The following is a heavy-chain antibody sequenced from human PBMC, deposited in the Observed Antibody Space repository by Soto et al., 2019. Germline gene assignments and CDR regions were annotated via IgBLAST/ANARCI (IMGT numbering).Heavy chain of an antibody. CDR3: ARGYCSSTSCYTDSPDAFDI. V-gene: IGHV3-74*01. D-gene: IGHD2-2*02. Sequence: LKISCSASGVPVILYCSHCVRPAPGKGLVLVSRINSDGSSTSYADSVKGRFTISRDNAKNTLYLQMNSLRAEDTAVYYCARGYCSSTSCYTDSPDAFDIWGQGTMVNLS. CDR2: INSDGSST. J-gene: IGHJ3*02. CDR1: GVPVILYC.